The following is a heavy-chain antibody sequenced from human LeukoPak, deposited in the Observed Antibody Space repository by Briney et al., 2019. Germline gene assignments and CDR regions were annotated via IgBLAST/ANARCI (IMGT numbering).Heavy chain of an antibody. V-gene: IGHV4-39*07. CDR3: ARGTVRGVDYYYYYYMDV. CDR1: GGSISSNIYY. Sequence: SETLSLTCTVSGGSISSNIYYWGWIRQPPGKGLEWIGSIHYSGNTYYNPSLKSRVTISVDTSKNQFSLKLSSVTAADTAVYYCARGTVRGVDYYYYYYMDVWGKGTTVTVSS. CDR2: IHYSGNT. D-gene: IGHD3-10*01. J-gene: IGHJ6*03.